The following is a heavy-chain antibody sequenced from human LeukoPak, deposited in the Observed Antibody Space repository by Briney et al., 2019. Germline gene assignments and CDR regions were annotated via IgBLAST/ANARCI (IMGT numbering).Heavy chain of an antibody. CDR2: ISSSSSYI. Sequence: GGSLRLSCAASGFTFSSYSMNWVRQAPGKGLEWVSSISSSSSYIYYADSVKGRFTISRDNAKNFLYLQMRSLRAEDTAIYYCARDSPYSDSFAYDYWGQGTLVTVSS. V-gene: IGHV3-21*01. CDR3: ARDSPYSDSFAYDY. CDR1: GFTFSSYS. J-gene: IGHJ4*02. D-gene: IGHD1-26*01.